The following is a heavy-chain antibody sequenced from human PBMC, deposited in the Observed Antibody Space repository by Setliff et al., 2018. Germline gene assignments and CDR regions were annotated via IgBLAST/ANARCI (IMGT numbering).Heavy chain of an antibody. Sequence: SETLSLTCAVYGGPFSSYYWTWIRQPPGKGLEWIGEINHSGSSNYNPSLKSRVTISVDTSKNQFSLNLSSVTAADTAVYYCARGPRYSGSYYVNYWGQGTLVTVS. CDR2: INHSGSS. CDR1: GGPFSSYY. D-gene: IGHD1-26*01. V-gene: IGHV4-34*01. CDR3: ARGPRYSGSYYVNY. J-gene: IGHJ4*02.